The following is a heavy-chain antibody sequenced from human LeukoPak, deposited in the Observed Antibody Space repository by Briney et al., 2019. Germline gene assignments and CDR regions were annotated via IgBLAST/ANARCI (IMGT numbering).Heavy chain of an antibody. Sequence: PSETLSLTCAVYGDSLSRYYWTWIRQSPGKGLEWLGDINPSGSPDYNPSLKSRATISVDTSKNQFSLRLASVTAADTAVYYCASVRHDPHEYYYYIDVWGKGTTVTVSS. D-gene: IGHD2/OR15-2a*01. V-gene: IGHV4-34*01. CDR1: GDSLSRYY. CDR3: ASVRHDPHEYYYYIDV. CDR2: INPSGSP. J-gene: IGHJ6*03.